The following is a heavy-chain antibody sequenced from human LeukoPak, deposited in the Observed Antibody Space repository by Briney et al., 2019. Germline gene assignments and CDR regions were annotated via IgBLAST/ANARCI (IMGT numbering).Heavy chain of an antibody. CDR1: GGSLSGYY. J-gene: IGHJ3*02. Sequence: PSETLSLTCAFCGGSLSGYYSSWIPQPPGKGRECIGEINHSGSTNYNPSLKSRVTISVDTSKNQFSLKLSSVTAADTAVYYCASIRNTYYYDPDAFDIWGQGTMVTVSS. CDR2: INHSGST. D-gene: IGHD3-22*01. CDR3: ASIRNTYYYDPDAFDI. V-gene: IGHV4-34*01.